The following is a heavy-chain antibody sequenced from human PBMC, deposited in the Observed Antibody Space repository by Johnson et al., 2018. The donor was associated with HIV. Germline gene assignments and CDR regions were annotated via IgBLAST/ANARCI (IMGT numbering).Heavy chain of an antibody. J-gene: IGHJ3*02. CDR1: GFAFSNFG. D-gene: IGHD3-10*01. Sequence: QVQLVESGGGVVQPGRSLRLSCAASGFAFSNFGMHWVRQAPGKGLEWVAVTSYDGSNKYYADSVKGRFTISRDNSKNTLYLQMNSLRAEDTAVYYCARVITEGGTRWAFYIWGQGTMVTVSS. CDR3: ARVITEGGTRWAFYI. CDR2: TSYDGSNK. V-gene: IGHV3-30*03.